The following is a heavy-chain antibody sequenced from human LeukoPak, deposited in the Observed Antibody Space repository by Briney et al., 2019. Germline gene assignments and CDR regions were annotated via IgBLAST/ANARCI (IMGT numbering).Heavy chain of an antibody. J-gene: IGHJ4*02. CDR1: GFTFSSYA. CDR2: ISGSGVST. D-gene: IGHD2-21*02. Sequence: PGGSLRLSCAASGFTFSSYAMSWVRQAPGKGLEWVSAISGSGVSTYYTDSVKGRFTISRDKSKNTLYLQMDSLRAEDTAVYYCARALGDDGDYWGQGTLVTVSS. CDR3: ARALGDDGDY. V-gene: IGHV3-23*01.